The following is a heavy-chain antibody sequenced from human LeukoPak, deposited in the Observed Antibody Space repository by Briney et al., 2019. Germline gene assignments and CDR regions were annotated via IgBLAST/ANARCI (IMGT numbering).Heavy chain of an antibody. V-gene: IGHV3-48*03. J-gene: IGHJ4*02. D-gene: IGHD1-14*01. Sequence: PGGSLRLSCAASGFIFSNYEMNWARQAPGKGLEWVAYISRSGSPVYYPESVKGRFSISRDNVGNSLYLQMNSLRVEDTADYYCAAKEGTRSDFDYWGQGILVTVSS. CDR3: AAKEGTRSDFDY. CDR1: GFIFSNYE. CDR2: ISRSGSPV.